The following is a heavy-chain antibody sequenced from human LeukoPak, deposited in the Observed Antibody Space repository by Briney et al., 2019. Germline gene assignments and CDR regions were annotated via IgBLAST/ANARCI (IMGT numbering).Heavy chain of an antibody. CDR1: GFTFSSYA. V-gene: IGHV3-23*01. D-gene: IGHD6-13*01. CDR3: AKHPSSWYDYYYYMDV. CDR2: ISGSGGST. J-gene: IGHJ6*03. Sequence: GGSLRLSCAASGFTFSSYAMSWVRQAPGKGLEWVSAISGSGGSTYYADSVKGRFTISRDNSKNTLYLQMNSLRAEDTAVYYCAKHPSSWYDYYYYMDVWSQGALVTVSS.